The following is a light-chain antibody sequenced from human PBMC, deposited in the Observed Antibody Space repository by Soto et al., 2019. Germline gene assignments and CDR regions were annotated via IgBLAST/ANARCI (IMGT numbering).Light chain of an antibody. CDR2: EVS. CDR1: SSDVGGYNY. V-gene: IGLV2-14*01. CDR3: SSYTSSSTLV. J-gene: IGLJ1*01. Sequence: QSVLTQPASVSGSPGQSITISCTGTSSDVGGYNYVSWYQQHPGKAPKLMIYEVSNRPSGVSNRFSDSKSGNTASLTISGLQAEDEADYYCSSYTSSSTLVFGTGTKVPVL.